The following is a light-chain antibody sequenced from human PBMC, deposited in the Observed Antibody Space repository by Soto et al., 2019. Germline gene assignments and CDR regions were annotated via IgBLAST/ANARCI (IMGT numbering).Light chain of an antibody. V-gene: IGKV3-11*01. CDR2: DAS. CDR3: QQRSIWVT. J-gene: IGKJ4*01. CDR1: QSVSNY. Sequence: EIVMTQSPATLSLSPGERATLYCRASQSVSNYVAWYQQKPGQAPRLLIYDASNRATGIPARFSGSGSGTDFTLTISSLEPEDFAVYYCQQRSIWVTFGGGTEVEIK.